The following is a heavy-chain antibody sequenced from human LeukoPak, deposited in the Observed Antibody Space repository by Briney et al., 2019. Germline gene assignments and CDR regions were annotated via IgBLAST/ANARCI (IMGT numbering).Heavy chain of an antibody. CDR1: GYTLTELS. CDR3: ATVTMVRGVMENWFDP. D-gene: IGHD3-10*01. V-gene: IGHV1-24*01. J-gene: IGHJ5*02. Sequence: ASVTVSCTVSGYTLTELSMHWVRQAPGKGLEWMGGFDPEDGETIYAQKFQGRVTMTEDTSTDTAYMELRSLRSEDTAVYYCATVTMVRGVMENWFDPWGQGTLVTVSS. CDR2: FDPEDGET.